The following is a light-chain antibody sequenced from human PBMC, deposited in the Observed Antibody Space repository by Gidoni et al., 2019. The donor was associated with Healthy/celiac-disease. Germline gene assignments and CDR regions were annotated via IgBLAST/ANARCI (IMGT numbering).Light chain of an antibody. Sequence: DIQMTQSPSSLSAYVGDRVTITCRASQSISSYLNWYQQKPGKAPKLLIYAASSLQSGVPSRFSGSGSGTDFTLTISSLQPEDFATYYCQQSYSTSYSCXQXTKLEIK. J-gene: IGKJ2*03. CDR2: AAS. CDR3: QQSYSTSYS. CDR1: QSISSY. V-gene: IGKV1-39*01.